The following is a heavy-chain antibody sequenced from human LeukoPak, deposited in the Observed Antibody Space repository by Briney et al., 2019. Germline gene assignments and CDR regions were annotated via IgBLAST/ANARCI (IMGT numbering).Heavy chain of an antibody. V-gene: IGHV3-23*01. Sequence: GGSLRLSCAASGFTFSSYAMSWVRQAPGKGLEWVSAISGSGGSTCYADSVKGRFTISRDNSKNTLYLQMNSLRAEDTAVYYCARTQWLVWAFDIWGQGTMVTVSS. D-gene: IGHD6-19*01. CDR2: ISGSGGST. CDR1: GFTFSSYA. CDR3: ARTQWLVWAFDI. J-gene: IGHJ3*02.